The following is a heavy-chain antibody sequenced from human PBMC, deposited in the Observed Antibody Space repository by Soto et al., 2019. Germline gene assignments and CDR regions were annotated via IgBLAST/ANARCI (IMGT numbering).Heavy chain of an antibody. CDR2: VSGGGTNT. V-gene: IGHV3-23*01. CDR3: AKSVHYYYESSGYFDS. Sequence: EVQLLESGGGLVQAGGSLRLSCVASGFIFSNHAMSWVRQAPGKGLEWVSGVSGGGTNTHHADSVKGRFTVSRDNSKNTLYLQMNSLRAEDTAVYYCAKSVHYYYESSGYFDSWGQGALVTVSS. J-gene: IGHJ4*02. CDR1: GFIFSNHA. D-gene: IGHD3-22*01.